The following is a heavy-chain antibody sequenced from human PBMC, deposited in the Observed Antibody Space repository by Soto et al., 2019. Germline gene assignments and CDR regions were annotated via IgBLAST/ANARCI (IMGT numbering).Heavy chain of an antibody. CDR1: GYTFTGYY. CDR2: INPNSGGT. J-gene: IGHJ5*02. CDR3: ARDPQESIVGTTHNWFDP. V-gene: IGHV1-2*04. D-gene: IGHD1-26*01. Sequence: ASVKVSCKASGYTFTGYYMHWVRQAPGQGLEWMGWINPNSGGTNYAQKFQGWVTMTTDTSINTAYMELSRLRSDDAAVYYCARDPQESIVGTTHNWFDPWGQGTLVTVSS.